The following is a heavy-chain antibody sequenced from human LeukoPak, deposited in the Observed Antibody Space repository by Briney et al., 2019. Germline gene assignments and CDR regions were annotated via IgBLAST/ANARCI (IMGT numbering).Heavy chain of an antibody. CDR1: GDSVSSDSYY. V-gene: IGHV4-61*01. D-gene: IGHD3-22*01. J-gene: IGHJ4*02. CDR2: IHYSGRT. Sequence: SETLSLTCTVSGDSVSSDSYYWSWIRQPVGKGLEWIGHIHYSGRTKYNPSLKSRVTISVDTSKNQFSLKLSSVTAADTAVYYCARDRRGYYDSSGYFDFWGQGTLLTVSS. CDR3: ARDRRGYYDSSGYFDF.